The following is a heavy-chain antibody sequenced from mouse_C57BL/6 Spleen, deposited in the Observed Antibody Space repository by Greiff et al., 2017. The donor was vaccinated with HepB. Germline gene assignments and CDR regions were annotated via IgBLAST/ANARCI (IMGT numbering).Heavy chain of an antibody. CDR3: ARWGCSPLAMDY. D-gene: IGHD3-3*01. CDR2: IDPSDSYT. Sequence: QVQLQQPGAELVMPGASVKLSCKASGYTFTSYWMHWVKQRPGQGLEWIGEIDPSDSYTNYNQKFKGKSTLTVDKSSSTAYMQLSSLTSEDSAVYYCARWGCSPLAMDYWGQGTSVTVSS. V-gene: IGHV1-69*01. CDR1: GYTFTSYW. J-gene: IGHJ4*01.